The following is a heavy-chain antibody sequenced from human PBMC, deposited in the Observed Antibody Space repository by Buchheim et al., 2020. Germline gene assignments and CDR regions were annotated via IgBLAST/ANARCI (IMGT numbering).Heavy chain of an antibody. CDR1: GLTLSDAW. CDR3: IMGTMVDYGLDV. J-gene: IGHJ6*02. D-gene: IGHD5-12*01. CDR2: IKSEVDGGTI. Sequence: EVQLVESGGGLVRPGGSLRLSCAGSGLTLSDAWMDWVRQAPGKGLEWVGRIKSEVDGGTIDYAAPVKGRFTISRDDSRNTLYLQMNSLKTEDTAVYHCIMGTMVDYGLDVRGLGTT. V-gene: IGHV3-15*07.